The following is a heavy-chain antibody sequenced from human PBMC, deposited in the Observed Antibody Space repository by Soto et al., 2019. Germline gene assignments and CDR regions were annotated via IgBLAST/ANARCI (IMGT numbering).Heavy chain of an antibody. J-gene: IGHJ4*02. V-gene: IGHV3-30*18. CDR2: ISYDGSNK. Sequence: QVQLVESGGGVVQPGRSVRLSCAASGFTFSSYGMHWVRQAPGKGLEWVAVISYDGSNKYYADSVKGRFTISRDNSKNTLYLQMNSLRAEDTAVYYCEKDPSPSSSSWYLLDYWGQGTLVTVSS. CDR1: GFTFSSYG. D-gene: IGHD6-13*01. CDR3: EKDPSPSSSSWYLLDY.